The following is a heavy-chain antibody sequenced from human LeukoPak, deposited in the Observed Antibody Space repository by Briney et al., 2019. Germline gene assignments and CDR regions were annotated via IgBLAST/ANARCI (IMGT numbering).Heavy chain of an antibody. CDR1: GYTFTGYY. Sequence: GASVKVSCKASGYTFTGYYMHWVRQAPGQGLEWMGWINPNSGGTNYAQKFQGRVTMTRDTSISTAYMELSRLRSDDTAVYYCARDLNSGSYLFDYWGQGTLVTVSS. CDR3: ARDLNSGSYLFDY. D-gene: IGHD1-26*01. CDR2: INPNSGGT. J-gene: IGHJ4*02. V-gene: IGHV1-2*02.